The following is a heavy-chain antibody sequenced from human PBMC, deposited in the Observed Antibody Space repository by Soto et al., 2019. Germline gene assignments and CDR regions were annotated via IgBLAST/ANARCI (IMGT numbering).Heavy chain of an antibody. D-gene: IGHD6-13*01. CDR3: ATGSGWYSPDY. V-gene: IGHV3-74*01. J-gene: IGHJ4*02. CDR1: GFTFSSNW. Sequence: EVPLVESGGGLVQPGGSLRLSCAASGFTFSSNWMHWVRQGPGKGLVWVSRIDNDGSSRDYADSVKGRFTISRNNAKNTLYLEMSRLRAEDTAVYYCATGSGWYSPDYWGQGTLVTVSS. CDR2: IDNDGSSR.